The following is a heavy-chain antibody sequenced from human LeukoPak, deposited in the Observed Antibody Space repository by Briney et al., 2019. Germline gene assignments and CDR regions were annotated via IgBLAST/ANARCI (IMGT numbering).Heavy chain of an antibody. J-gene: IGHJ6*03. CDR1: GYTFTRYG. CDR3: ARVGSSGYLGYYYYYMDV. CDR2: INPNSGNA. D-gene: IGHD3-22*01. V-gene: IGHV1-18*01. Sequence: ASVKVSCKASGYTFTRYGISWVRQATGHGLEWMGWINPNSGNADYAQKLQGRVTMTTDTSTSTAYMELRSLRSDDTAVYYCARVGSSGYLGYYYYYMDVWGKGTTVTVSS.